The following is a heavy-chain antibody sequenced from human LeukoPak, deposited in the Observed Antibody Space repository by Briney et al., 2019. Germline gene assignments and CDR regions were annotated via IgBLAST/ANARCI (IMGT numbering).Heavy chain of an antibody. V-gene: IGHV4-59*11. Sequence: PSETLSLTCTVSGGSISSHYWSWIRQPPGKGLEWGGYIYYSGSTNYNPSLKSRVTISVDTSKNQFSLKLSSVTAADTAVYYCARTYYDILTGYYQFDYWGQGTLVTVSS. D-gene: IGHD3-9*01. CDR1: GGSISSHY. J-gene: IGHJ4*02. CDR2: IYYSGST. CDR3: ARTYYDILTGYYQFDY.